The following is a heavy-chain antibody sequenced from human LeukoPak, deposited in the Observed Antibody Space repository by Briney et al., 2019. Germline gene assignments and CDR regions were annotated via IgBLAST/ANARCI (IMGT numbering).Heavy chain of an antibody. Sequence: ASVKVSCKVSGYTLTELSMHWVRQAPGKGLEWMGGFDPEDGETIYAQKFQGRVTVTEDTSTDTAYMELSSLRSEDTAVYYCAILLPDIVVVPAAMGDWFDPWGQGTLVTVSS. V-gene: IGHV1-24*01. D-gene: IGHD2-2*01. CDR1: GYTLTELS. J-gene: IGHJ5*02. CDR3: AILLPDIVVVPAAMGDWFDP. CDR2: FDPEDGET.